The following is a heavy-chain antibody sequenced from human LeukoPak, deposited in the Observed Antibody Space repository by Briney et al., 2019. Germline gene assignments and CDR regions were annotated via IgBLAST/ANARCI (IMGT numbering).Heavy chain of an antibody. D-gene: IGHD3-9*01. CDR2: ISGSGGST. Sequence: GGSLRLSCAASGFTFSSYAMSWVRQAPGKGLEWVSAISGSGGSTYYADSVKGRFTISRDNSKNTLYLQMNSLRAEDTAVYYYAKEGIYYDILTGYFLQYYFDYWGQGTLVTVSS. CDR1: GFTFSSYA. V-gene: IGHV3-23*01. J-gene: IGHJ4*02. CDR3: AKEGIYYDILTGYFLQYYFDY.